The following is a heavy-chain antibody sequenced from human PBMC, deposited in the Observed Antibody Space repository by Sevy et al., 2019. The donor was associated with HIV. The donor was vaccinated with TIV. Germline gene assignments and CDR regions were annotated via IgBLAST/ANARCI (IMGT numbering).Heavy chain of an antibody. V-gene: IGHV1-2*06. Sequence: ASVKVSCKASGYTFTGYYMHWVRQAPGQGLEWMGRINPNSGGTNYAQKFQGRVTMTRDTSISTAYMELSRLRSDDTAVYYCARDFVFAGYCSGGSCYLISPYGMDVWGQGTTVTVSS. CDR1: GYTFTGYY. CDR3: ARDFVFAGYCSGGSCYLISPYGMDV. D-gene: IGHD2-15*01. CDR2: INPNSGGT. J-gene: IGHJ6*02.